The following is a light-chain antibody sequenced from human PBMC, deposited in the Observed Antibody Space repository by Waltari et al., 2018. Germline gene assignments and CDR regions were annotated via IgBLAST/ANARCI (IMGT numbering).Light chain of an antibody. Sequence: IVLPHSPGTLSLAPGASATLSCRASQSVSRTLAWYQQKPGQAPSLLIYAASTRATGIPDRFSGSRSGTDFSLTISRLEPEDFAVYYCQHYVRLPATFGQGTKVEIK. J-gene: IGKJ1*01. V-gene: IGKV3-20*01. CDR2: AAS. CDR1: QSVSRT. CDR3: QHYVRLPAT.